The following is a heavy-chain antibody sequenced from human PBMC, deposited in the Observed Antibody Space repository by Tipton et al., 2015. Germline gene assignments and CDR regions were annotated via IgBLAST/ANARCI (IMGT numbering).Heavy chain of an antibody. CDR2: ISAYNGKT. CDR1: GYTFNNYG. Sequence: QVQLVQSGAEVKQPGSSVKVSCKTSGYTFNNYGISWVRQAPGQGFEWMGWISAYNGKTNDAQKFQDRVTLTTDTSTSTAYMELRSLRSDDTAVYYCARDRVLYYDFWSGPPGDYWGQGTLVTVSS. D-gene: IGHD3-3*01. V-gene: IGHV1-18*01. J-gene: IGHJ4*02. CDR3: ARDRVLYYDFWSGPPGDY.